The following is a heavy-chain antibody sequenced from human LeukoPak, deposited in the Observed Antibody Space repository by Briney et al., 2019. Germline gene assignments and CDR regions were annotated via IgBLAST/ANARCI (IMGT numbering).Heavy chain of an antibody. Sequence: SETLSLTCTVSGGSISSYYWSWIRQPPGKGLEWIGYIYYSGSTNYNPSLKSRVTISVDTSKNQFSLKLSSVTAADTAVYYCARNRAARSFFDYWGQGTLVTVSS. CDR1: GGSISSYY. CDR3: ARNRAARSFFDY. CDR2: IYYSGST. D-gene: IGHD6-6*01. J-gene: IGHJ4*02. V-gene: IGHV4-59*08.